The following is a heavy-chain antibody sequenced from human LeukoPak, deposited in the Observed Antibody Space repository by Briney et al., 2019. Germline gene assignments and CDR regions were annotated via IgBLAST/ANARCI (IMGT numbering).Heavy chain of an antibody. CDR2: INLNNGGT. J-gene: IGHJ4*02. Sequence: GASVKVSCKASGFTFTGYYMNWVRQAPGQRLEWMGWINLNNGGTNYAQNFQGWVTMTRDTSISTAYMELSRLTYDDTAVHYCARDSATVTTPYFDYWGQGSLVTVSS. CDR3: ARDSATVTTPYFDY. V-gene: IGHV1-2*04. CDR1: GFTFTGYY. D-gene: IGHD4-17*01.